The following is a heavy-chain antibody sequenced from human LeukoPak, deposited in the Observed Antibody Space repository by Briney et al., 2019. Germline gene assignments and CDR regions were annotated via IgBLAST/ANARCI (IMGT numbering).Heavy chain of an antibody. D-gene: IGHD2-15*01. J-gene: IGHJ4*02. V-gene: IGHV3-30*07. CDR1: GFTFSSYA. CDR3: ARALKVYRVALSDY. Sequence: GRSLRLSCAASGFTFSSYAMRWVRQAPGKGLEWVAVISYDGSNKYYADSVKGRFTIFRDNSKNTLYLQMNSLRAEDTAGYYCARALKVYRVALSDYWAQGTLVTVSS. CDR2: ISYDGSNK.